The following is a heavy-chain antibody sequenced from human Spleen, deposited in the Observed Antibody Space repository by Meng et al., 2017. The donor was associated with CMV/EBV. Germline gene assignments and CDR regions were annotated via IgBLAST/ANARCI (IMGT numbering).Heavy chain of an antibody. CDR1: GGSFSGYD. D-gene: IGHD6-13*01. V-gene: IGHV4-34*01. Sequence: CAVYGGSFSGYDWSWIRQPPGKGLEWIGEINHSGSTNYNPSLKSRVTISVDTSKNQFSLKLSSVTAADTAVYYCARGPSSSWYDFDYWGQGTLVTVSS. CDR3: ARGPSSSWYDFDY. J-gene: IGHJ4*02. CDR2: INHSGST.